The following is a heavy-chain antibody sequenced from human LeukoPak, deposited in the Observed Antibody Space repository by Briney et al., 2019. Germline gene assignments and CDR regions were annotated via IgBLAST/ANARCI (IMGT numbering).Heavy chain of an antibody. D-gene: IGHD3-22*01. V-gene: IGHV3-30*07. CDR3: AKSSYYDSSGYYREYYFDY. CDR1: GFTFSNYA. Sequence: GGSLRLSCAASGFTFSNYAIHWVRQVPGRGLEWVALISSDGSVIYDADSVKGRFAISRDNSKSTLYLQMNSLRAEGTAVYYCAKSSYYDSSGYYREYYFDYWGQGTLVTVSS. CDR2: ISSDGSVI. J-gene: IGHJ4*02.